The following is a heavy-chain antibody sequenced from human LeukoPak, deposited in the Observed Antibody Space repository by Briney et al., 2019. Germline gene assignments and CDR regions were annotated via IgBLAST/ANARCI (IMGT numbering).Heavy chain of an antibody. J-gene: IGHJ3*02. Sequence: PGGSLRLSCAASGFTFSAYSMNWVRQAPGKGLEWVSSISTGSSYIYYADSVKGRFTISRENAKNSLYLQMNSLRAEDTAVYYCASGLLPGAFDIWGQGTMVTVSS. CDR1: GFTFSAYS. CDR3: ASGLLPGAFDI. V-gene: IGHV3-21*01. CDR2: ISTGSSYI. D-gene: IGHD2-15*01.